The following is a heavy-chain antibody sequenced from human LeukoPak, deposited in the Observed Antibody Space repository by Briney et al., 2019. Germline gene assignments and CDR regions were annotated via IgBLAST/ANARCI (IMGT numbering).Heavy chain of an antibody. V-gene: IGHV1-69*13. D-gene: IGHD3-3*01. Sequence: SVKVSCKASGGTFTSYGISWVRQAPGQGLEWMGGIIPIFGTANYAQKFQGRVTITADESTSTAYMELSSLRSEDTAVYYCARVSSRRLLLEWLPSDYYYYYMDVWGKGTTVTVSS. J-gene: IGHJ6*03. CDR2: IIPIFGTA. CDR1: GGTFTSYG. CDR3: ARVSSRRLLLEWLPSDYYYYYMDV.